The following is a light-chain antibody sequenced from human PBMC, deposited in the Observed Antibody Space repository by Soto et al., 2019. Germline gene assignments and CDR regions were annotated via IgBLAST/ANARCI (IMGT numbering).Light chain of an antibody. CDR2: ATS. J-gene: IGKJ4*01. CDR1: QSIASS. Sequence: DIQMTQPPSSLSASVGDRVTITCRASQSIASSLNWLQLKPGKAPKLLLYATSTLQSGVPSRFSGSGSGSHFTLTISSLQPEDSAVYFCQQGYSPLLTFGGGTKVDIK. CDR3: QQGYSPLLT. V-gene: IGKV1-39*01.